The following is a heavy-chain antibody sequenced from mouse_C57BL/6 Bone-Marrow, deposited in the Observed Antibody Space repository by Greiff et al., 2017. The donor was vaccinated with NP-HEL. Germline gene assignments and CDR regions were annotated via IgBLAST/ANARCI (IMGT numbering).Heavy chain of an antibody. V-gene: IGHV5-4*01. CDR3: ARENSGFDY. CDR1: GFTFSSYA. CDR2: ISDGGSYT. J-gene: IGHJ2*01. Sequence: EVMLVESGGGLVKPGGSLKLSCAASGFTFSSYAMSWVRQTPEKRLEWVATISDGGSYTYYPDNVKGRFTISRDNAKNNLYLQMSHLKSEDTAMYYCARENSGFDYWGQGTTLTVSS. D-gene: IGHD6-1*01.